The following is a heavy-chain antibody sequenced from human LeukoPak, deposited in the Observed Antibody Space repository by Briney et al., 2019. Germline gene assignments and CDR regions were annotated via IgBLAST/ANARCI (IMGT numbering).Heavy chain of an antibody. Sequence: GGSLRLSCTASGFTFGDYGMSWVRQAPGKGLEWVGFIRSKAYGGTTEYAASVKGRFTISRDDSKSIAYLQMNSLKTEDTAVYYCTRDAVLVAVAGSPFDYWGQGTLVIVSS. J-gene: IGHJ4*02. D-gene: IGHD6-19*01. CDR1: GFTFGDYG. V-gene: IGHV3-49*04. CDR2: IRSKAYGGTT. CDR3: TRDAVLVAVAGSPFDY.